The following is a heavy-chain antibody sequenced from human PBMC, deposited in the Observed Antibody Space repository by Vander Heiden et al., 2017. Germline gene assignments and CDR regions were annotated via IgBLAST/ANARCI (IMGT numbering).Heavy chain of an antibody. V-gene: IGHV3-7*01. CDR3: ARLRSYYDSSPFDY. CDR1: GFTLRSYW. D-gene: IGHD3-22*01. J-gene: IGHJ4*02. Sequence: EVQLVESGGGLVQPGGSLRLSCAASGFTLRSYWMSWVRQAPGKGLEWVANIKQDGSEKYYVDSVKGRFTISRDNAKNSLYLQMNSLRAEDTAVYYCARLRSYYDSSPFDYWGQGTLVTVSS. CDR2: IKQDGSEK.